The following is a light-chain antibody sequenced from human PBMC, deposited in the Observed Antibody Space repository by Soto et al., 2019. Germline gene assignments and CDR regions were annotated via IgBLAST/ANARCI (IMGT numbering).Light chain of an antibody. Sequence: EIVLTLSPATLSLSPGESATLSCRASHSVSVYLAWHQQKPGQAPRLRTYDAANGTTGIPARFRGSGSGTDFTRTISGLEPEDFAVYYCQRRSNFLFGPGTKVDI. CDR3: QRRSNFL. J-gene: IGKJ3*01. V-gene: IGKV3-11*01. CDR1: HSVSVY. CDR2: DAA.